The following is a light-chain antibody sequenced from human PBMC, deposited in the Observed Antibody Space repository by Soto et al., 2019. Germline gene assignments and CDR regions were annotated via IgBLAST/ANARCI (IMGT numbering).Light chain of an antibody. CDR1: QSVSSN. V-gene: IGKV3-15*01. Sequence: EIVMTQSPATLSVSPGERATLSCRASQSVSSNLAWYQQKPGQAPRLLIYGASTRATGIPARFSGSGSGTEFTLTSSRLQSEDFADYYCQQYNNWWTFGQGTKVEIK. CDR2: GAS. CDR3: QQYNNWWT. J-gene: IGKJ1*01.